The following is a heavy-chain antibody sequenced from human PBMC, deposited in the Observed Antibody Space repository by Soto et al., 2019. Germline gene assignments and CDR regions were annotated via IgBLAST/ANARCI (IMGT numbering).Heavy chain of an antibody. Sequence: QVQLVQSGAEVKKPGASVKVSCKASGYTFTSYGISWVRQAPGQGLEWMGWISAYNGNTNYAQKLQGRVTMTTDTSTSTAYMELRSLGSDDTAVYYCARYSDGVDTAKSFDYWGQGTLVTVSS. CDR3: ARYSDGVDTAKSFDY. V-gene: IGHV1-18*01. CDR2: ISAYNGNT. D-gene: IGHD5-18*01. J-gene: IGHJ4*02. CDR1: GYTFTSYG.